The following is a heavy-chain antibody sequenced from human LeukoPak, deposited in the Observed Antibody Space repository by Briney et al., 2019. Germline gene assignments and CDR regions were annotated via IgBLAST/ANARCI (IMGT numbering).Heavy chain of an antibody. CDR3: ASAEMATMGPTDGMDV. J-gene: IGHJ6*02. V-gene: IGHV4-59*08. CDR1: GGSISSYY. CDR2: IYYSGST. D-gene: IGHD5-12*01. Sequence: PSETLSLTCTVSGGSISSYYWSWIRQPPGRGLEWIGYIYYSGSTNYNPSLKSRVTISVDTSKNQFFLKLSSVTAADTAVYYCASAEMATMGPTDGMDVWGQGTTVTVSS.